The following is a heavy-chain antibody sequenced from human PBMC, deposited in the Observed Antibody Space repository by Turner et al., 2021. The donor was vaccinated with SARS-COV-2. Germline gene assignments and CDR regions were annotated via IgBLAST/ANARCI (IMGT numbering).Heavy chain of an antibody. J-gene: IGHJ6*02. D-gene: IGHD3-16*01. V-gene: IGHV3-30-3*01. CDR1: GFTFSSYA. CDR3: ARFEDQATPGGEYYYGMDV. CDR2: ISYDGSYK. Sequence: QVQLVESGGGVVQPGRSLRLSCAASGFTFSSYAMHWVRQTPGKGLEWVTIISYDGSYKYYADSVKGRFTISRDNSRNTLYLKMNSLRAEDTAVYYCARFEDQATPGGEYYYGMDVWGQGTTVTVSS.